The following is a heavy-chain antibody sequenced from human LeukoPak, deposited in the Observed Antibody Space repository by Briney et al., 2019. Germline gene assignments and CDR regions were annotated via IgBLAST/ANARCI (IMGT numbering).Heavy chain of an antibody. CDR1: GFTFSSYW. D-gene: IGHD3-16*01. Sequence: GGSLRLSCAASGFTFSSYWMHWVRQAPGKGLVWVSRINSDGSSTSYADSVKGRFTISRDNAKNTLYLQMNSLRAEDTAVYYCAKGELWTYYYYYYGMDVWGQGTTVTVSS. V-gene: IGHV3-74*01. CDR2: INSDGSST. J-gene: IGHJ6*02. CDR3: AKGELWTYYYYYYGMDV.